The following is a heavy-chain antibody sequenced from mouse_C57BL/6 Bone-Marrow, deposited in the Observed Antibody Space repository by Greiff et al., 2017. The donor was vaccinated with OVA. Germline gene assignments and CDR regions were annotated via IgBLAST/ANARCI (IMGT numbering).Heavy chain of an antibody. D-gene: IGHD4-1*01. CDR2: IYPGSGST. CDR3: ARHWDWYFDV. CDR1: GYTFTSYW. J-gene: IGHJ1*03. V-gene: IGHV1-55*01. Sequence: QVQLQQPGAELVKPGASVTMSCKASGYTFTSYWITWVKQRPGQGLEWIGDIYPGSGSTNYNEKFKSKATLTVDTSSSTAYMQLSSLTSEDSAVYYCARHWDWYFDVWGTGTTVTVSS.